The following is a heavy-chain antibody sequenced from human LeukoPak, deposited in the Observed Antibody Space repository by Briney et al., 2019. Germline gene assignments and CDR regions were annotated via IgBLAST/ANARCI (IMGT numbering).Heavy chain of an antibody. V-gene: IGHV3-21*01. D-gene: IGHD3-10*01. Sequence: PGGSLRLSCAASGFTFSSYSMNWVRQAPGKGLEWVSSISSSSSYIYYAGSVKGRFTISRDNAKNSLYLQMNSLRAEDTAVYYCARAGGHYFDYWGQGTLVTVSS. CDR3: ARAGGHYFDY. CDR1: GFTFSSYS. CDR2: ISSSSSYI. J-gene: IGHJ4*02.